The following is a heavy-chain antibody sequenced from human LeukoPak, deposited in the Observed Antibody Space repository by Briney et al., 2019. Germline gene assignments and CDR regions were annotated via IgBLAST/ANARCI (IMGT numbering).Heavy chain of an antibody. CDR1: GGTFSSYA. CDR3: ASARSYNPHYYYMDV. J-gene: IGHJ6*03. V-gene: IGHV1-69*05. Sequence: SVKVSCKASGGTFSSYAISWVRQAPGQGLEWMGGIIPIFGTANYAQKFQGRVTITTGESTSTAYMELSSLRSEDTAVYYCASARSYNPHYYYMDVWGKGTTVTVSS. D-gene: IGHD1-26*01. CDR2: IIPIFGTA.